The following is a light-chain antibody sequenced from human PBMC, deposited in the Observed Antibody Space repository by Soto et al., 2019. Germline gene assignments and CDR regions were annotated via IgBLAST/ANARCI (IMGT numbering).Light chain of an antibody. J-gene: IGKJ3*01. CDR3: QQYYSTPFT. Sequence: DIVMTQSPDSLAVSLGERATINCKSSKSVLYNSNNKNYLAWYQQKPGQPPKLLIYWASTRESGVPDRFSGSGSGTGFTLTISSLQAEDVAVYYCQQYYSTPFTFGPGTKVDIK. V-gene: IGKV4-1*01. CDR2: WAS. CDR1: KSVLYNSNNKNY.